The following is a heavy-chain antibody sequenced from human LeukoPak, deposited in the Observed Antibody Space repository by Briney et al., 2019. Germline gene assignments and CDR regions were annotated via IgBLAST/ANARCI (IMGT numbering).Heavy chain of an antibody. J-gene: IGHJ6*03. Sequence: PGESLRLSCAASGFTFSEYAMHWVRQAPGKGLECVAFISYDGSSKYYLDSVKGRFTISRDDSKNTLYLQMNSLGGEDTAVYYCARERTGYYMAVWGKGTTVTISS. CDR3: ARERTGYYMAV. D-gene: IGHD1-14*01. CDR2: ISYDGSSK. V-gene: IGHV3-30*02. CDR1: GFTFSEYA.